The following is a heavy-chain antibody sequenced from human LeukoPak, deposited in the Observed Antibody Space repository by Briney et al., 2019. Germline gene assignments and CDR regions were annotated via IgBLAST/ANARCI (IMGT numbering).Heavy chain of an antibody. CDR1: GFAYSGSS. Sequence: GGSLRLSCTASGFAYSGSSMHWVRQAPGKGLEWVSGIQRDGSSPTYADSVKGRFTISRDNAKGSVYLQVNILRAEDTAVYYCAAPGSPAGSYYYGDYWGQGTLVTVSS. D-gene: IGHD3-10*01. CDR3: AAPGSPAGSYYYGDY. V-gene: IGHV3-74*01. J-gene: IGHJ4*02. CDR2: IQRDGSSP.